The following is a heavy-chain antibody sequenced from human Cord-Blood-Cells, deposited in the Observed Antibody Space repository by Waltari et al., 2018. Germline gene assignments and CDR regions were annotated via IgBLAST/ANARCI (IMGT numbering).Heavy chain of an antibody. CDR3: ARGRYDILTGYSYYFDY. D-gene: IGHD3-9*01. J-gene: IGHJ4*02. Sequence: QVQLVQSGAEVKKPGVSVKVSCKASGYTFTGYYMHWVRQAPGQGLEWMGWINPNSGGTNYAQKFQGRVTMTRDTSISTAYMELSRLRSDDTAVYYCARGRYDILTGYSYYFDYWGQGTLVTVSS. CDR2: INPNSGGT. CDR1: GYTFTGYY. V-gene: IGHV1-2*02.